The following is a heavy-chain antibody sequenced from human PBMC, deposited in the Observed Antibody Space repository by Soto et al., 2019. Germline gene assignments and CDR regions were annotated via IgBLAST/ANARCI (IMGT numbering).Heavy chain of an antibody. CDR3: ARGVAVAGTGDAFDI. D-gene: IGHD6-19*01. CDR2: INPNSGGT. Sequence: QVQLVQSGAEVKKPGASVKVSCKASGYTFTGYYMHWVRQAPGQGLEWMGWINPNSGGTNYAQKFQGWVTMTRETSISTAYMELSRLRSDDTAVYYCARGVAVAGTGDAFDIWGQGTMVTVSS. J-gene: IGHJ3*02. V-gene: IGHV1-2*04. CDR1: GYTFTGYY.